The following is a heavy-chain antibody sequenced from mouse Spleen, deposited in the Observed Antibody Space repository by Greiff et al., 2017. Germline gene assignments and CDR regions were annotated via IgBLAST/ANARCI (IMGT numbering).Heavy chain of an antibody. V-gene: IGHV1S41*01. CDR3: ARWAGYYYAMDY. D-gene: IGHD3-3*01. CDR1: GYTFTSYW. J-gene: IGHJ4*01. Sequence: DLVKPGASVKLSCKASGYTFTSYWINWIKQRPGQGLEWIGRIAPGSGSTYYNEMFKGKATLTVDTSSSTAYIQLSSLSSEDSAVYFCARWAGYYYAMDYWGQGTSVTVSS. CDR2: IAPGSGST.